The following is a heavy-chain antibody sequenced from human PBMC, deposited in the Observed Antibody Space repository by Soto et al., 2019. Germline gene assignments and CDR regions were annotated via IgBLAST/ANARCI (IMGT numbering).Heavy chain of an antibody. CDR2: ISSSSNYT. Sequence: EVQLVESGGGLVRPGGSLRLSCAASGFSFSSYSINWVRQAPGKGLEWVSSISSSSNYTYYADSVKGRFTISRDNAKNSLYLQMNSLRAEDTAVYYCARDSKGYDFDYWGQETLVTVSS. V-gene: IGHV3-21*01. D-gene: IGHD5-12*01. J-gene: IGHJ4*02. CDR1: GFSFSSYS. CDR3: ARDSKGYDFDY.